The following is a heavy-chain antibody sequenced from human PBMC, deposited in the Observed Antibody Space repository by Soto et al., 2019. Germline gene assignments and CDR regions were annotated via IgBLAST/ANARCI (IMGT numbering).Heavy chain of an antibody. CDR3: ASCPALGDYYYGMDV. Sequence: GGSLRLSCAASGFTFSSYAMHWVRQAPGKGLEWVAVISYDGSNKYYADSVKGRFTISRDNSKNTLYLQMNSLRAEDTAVYYCASCPALGDYYYGMDVWGQGTTVTVSS. J-gene: IGHJ6*02. CDR1: GFTFSSYA. D-gene: IGHD5-18*01. V-gene: IGHV3-30-3*01. CDR2: ISYDGSNK.